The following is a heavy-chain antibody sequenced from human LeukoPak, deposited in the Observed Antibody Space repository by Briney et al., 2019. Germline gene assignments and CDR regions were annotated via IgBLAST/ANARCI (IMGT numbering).Heavy chain of an antibody. J-gene: IGHJ4*02. Sequence: GGSLRLSCAASGFTFSSYAMSWVRQAPGKGLEWVSAISGSGGSTYYADSVKGRFTISRDNSKNTLYLQMNSLRAEDTAVYYCAKVREYYDSSGYKGYFDYWGQGTLVTVSS. CDR3: AKVREYYDSSGYKGYFDY. D-gene: IGHD3-22*01. CDR2: ISGSGGST. V-gene: IGHV3-23*01. CDR1: GFTFSSYA.